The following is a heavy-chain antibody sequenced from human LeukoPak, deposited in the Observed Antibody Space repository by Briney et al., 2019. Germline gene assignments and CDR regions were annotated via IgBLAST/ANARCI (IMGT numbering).Heavy chain of an antibody. V-gene: IGHV4-39*07. J-gene: IGHJ4*02. CDR1: GGSISSSSYY. CDR3: ARASGSYSSPLLFDY. D-gene: IGHD6-13*01. Sequence: DPSETLSLTCTVSGGSISSSSYYWGWIRQPPGTGLEWIGSIYYSGSTYYNPSLKSRVTISVDTSKNQFSLKLSSVTAADTAVYYCARASGSYSSPLLFDYWGQGTLVTVSS. CDR2: IYYSGST.